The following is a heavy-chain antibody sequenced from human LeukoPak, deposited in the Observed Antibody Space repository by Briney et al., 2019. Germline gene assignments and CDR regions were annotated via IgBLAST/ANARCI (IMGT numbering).Heavy chain of an antibody. D-gene: IGHD1-26*01. CDR1: GGTFSSYA. Sequence: ASVKVSCKASGGTFSSYAISWVRQAPGQGLEWMDGIIPIFGTANYAQKFQGRVTITADESTSTAYMELSSLRSEDTAVYYCARSPLTYSVSYYKFDYWGQGTLVTVSS. V-gene: IGHV1-69*13. CDR3: ARSPLTYSVSYYKFDY. CDR2: IIPIFGTA. J-gene: IGHJ4*02.